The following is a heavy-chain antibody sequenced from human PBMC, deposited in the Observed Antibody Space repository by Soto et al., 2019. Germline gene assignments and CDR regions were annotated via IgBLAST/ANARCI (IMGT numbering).Heavy chain of an antibody. J-gene: IGHJ4*02. D-gene: IGHD1-20*01. CDR3: ARGHTYTWHY. V-gene: IGHV4-39*07. CDR2: MLYSGST. CDR1: GGSISSTAYY. Sequence: SETLSLTCTVSGGSISSTAYYWGWIRQPPGKGLEWIGSMLYSGSTYYSPSLKSRVTISVDTSRSQFSLRLSSVTAADTAVYYCARGHTYTWHYWGQGTLVTVSS.